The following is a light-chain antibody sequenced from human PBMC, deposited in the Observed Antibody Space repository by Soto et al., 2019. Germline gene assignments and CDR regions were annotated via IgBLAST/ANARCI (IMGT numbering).Light chain of an antibody. V-gene: IGKV1-9*01. CDR3: HQLDSFQIT. J-gene: IGKJ5*01. Sequence: IQLTQSPSSLSASVGDRFTITCRASQGISSYLAWYQQKPGKAPKLLIYAASTLQSGVPSRFSGSGSGTDFTLTISSLQPEDFATYYCHQLDSFQITFGQGTRLEIK. CDR2: AAS. CDR1: QGISSY.